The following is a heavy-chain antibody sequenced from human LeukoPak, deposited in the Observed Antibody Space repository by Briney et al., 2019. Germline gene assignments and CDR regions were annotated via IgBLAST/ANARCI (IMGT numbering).Heavy chain of an antibody. CDR3: AREGYYGSGSPPSLYFDY. Sequence: GGSLRLSCAASGFTFDDYAMHWVRQAPGKGLEWVSGISRNSGSIGYADSVKGRFTISRDNSRSTLYLQMNSLRPEDTAIYYCAREGYYGSGSPPSLYFDYWGQGTLVTVSS. D-gene: IGHD3-10*01. CDR2: ISRNSGSI. V-gene: IGHV3-9*01. CDR1: GFTFDDYA. J-gene: IGHJ4*02.